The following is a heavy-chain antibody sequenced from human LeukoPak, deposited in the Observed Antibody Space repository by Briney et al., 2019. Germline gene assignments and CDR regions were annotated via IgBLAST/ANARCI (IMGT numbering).Heavy chain of an antibody. CDR1: GGSFSGYY. J-gene: IGHJ6*03. Sequence: SETLSLTCAVYGGSFSGYYWSWIRQPPGKGLEWIGEINDIGNTNYDPSLRSRVTISVDTSKNQFSLSLTSATAADTAVYFCARLGSVGYYNYQYMDIWGNGTTVTISS. V-gene: IGHV4-34*01. CDR2: INDIGNT. CDR3: ARLGSVGYYNYQYMDI. D-gene: IGHD3-10*01.